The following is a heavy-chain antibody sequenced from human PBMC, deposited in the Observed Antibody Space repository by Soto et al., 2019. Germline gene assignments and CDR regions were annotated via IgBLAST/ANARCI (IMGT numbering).Heavy chain of an antibody. D-gene: IGHD3-3*01. J-gene: IGHJ3*02. CDR3: ARDILRFLEWSILDAFDI. Sequence: ASVKVSCKASGYTFTSYGISWVRQAPGQGLEWMGWISAYNGNTNYAQKLQGRVTMTTDTSTSTAYMELRSLRPDDTAVYYCARDILRFLEWSILDAFDIWGQGTMVT. V-gene: IGHV1-18*01. CDR1: GYTFTSYG. CDR2: ISAYNGNT.